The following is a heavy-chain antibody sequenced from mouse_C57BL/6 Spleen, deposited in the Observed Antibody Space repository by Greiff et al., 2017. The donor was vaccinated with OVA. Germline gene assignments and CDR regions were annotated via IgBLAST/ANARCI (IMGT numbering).Heavy chain of an antibody. Sequence: DVHLVESGGGLVKPGGSLKLSCAASGFTFSSYTMSWVRQTPEKRLEWVATISGGGGNTYYPDSVKGRFTISRDNAKNTLYLQMSSLRSEDTALYYCARQGITTVVDYYAMDYWGQGTSVTVSS. CDR3: ARQGITTVVDYYAMDY. V-gene: IGHV5-9*01. D-gene: IGHD1-1*01. CDR1: GFTFSSYT. CDR2: ISGGGGNT. J-gene: IGHJ4*01.